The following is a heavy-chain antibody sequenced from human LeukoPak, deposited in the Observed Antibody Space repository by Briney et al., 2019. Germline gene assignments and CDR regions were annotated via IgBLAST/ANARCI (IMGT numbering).Heavy chain of an antibody. CDR1: GFTFSSYA. D-gene: IGHD3-9*01. CDR3: AKSSLYYDILTGFIHDAFDI. Sequence: GGSLRLSCAASGFTFSSYAMSWVRQAPGKGLEWVSAISGSGGSTYYADSVEGRFTISRDNSKNTLYLQMNSLRAEDTAVYYCAKSSLYYDILTGFIHDAFDIWGQGTMVTASS. CDR2: ISGSGGST. V-gene: IGHV3-23*01. J-gene: IGHJ3*02.